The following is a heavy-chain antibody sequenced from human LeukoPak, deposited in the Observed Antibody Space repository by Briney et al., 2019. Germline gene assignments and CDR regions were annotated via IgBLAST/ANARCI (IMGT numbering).Heavy chain of an antibody. Sequence: ASVQVSCKASGYTFTSYYIHWVRQAPGQGLEWMGVIDPSGGSTSYAQKFQGRVTMTRDTSTSTVYMELSSLRSEDTAVYYCARGSCSGGSCYDSYTMNWGQGTLVTVSS. J-gene: IGHJ4*02. CDR3: ARGSCSGGSCYDSYTMN. CDR1: GYTFTSYY. CDR2: IDPSGGST. V-gene: IGHV1-46*01. D-gene: IGHD2-15*01.